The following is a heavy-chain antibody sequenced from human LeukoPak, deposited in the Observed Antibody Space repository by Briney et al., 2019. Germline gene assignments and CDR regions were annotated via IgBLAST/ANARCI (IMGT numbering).Heavy chain of an antibody. V-gene: IGHV3-30*18. CDR1: GFTFSSYG. D-gene: IGHD6-19*01. CDR3: AKDPHPSGWYMDY. CDR2: ISYDGSNK. J-gene: IGHJ4*02. Sequence: PGGSLRLSCAASGFTFSSYGMRWVRQAPGKGLEWVAVISYDGSNKYYADSAKGRFTISRDNSKNTLYLQMNSLRAEDTAVYYCAKDPHPSGWYMDYWGQGTLVTVSS.